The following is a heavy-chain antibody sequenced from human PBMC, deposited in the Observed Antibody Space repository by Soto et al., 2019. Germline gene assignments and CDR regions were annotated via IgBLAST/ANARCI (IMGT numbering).Heavy chain of an antibody. CDR3: ARGWYGGYDTDDHYGSPPDV. Sequence: QVQLVQSGAEVKKPGASVKVSCKASGYTFTSYDINWVRQATGQGLEWMGWMNPNSGNTGYAQKFQGRVTMTRNTSISTAYMELSSLRSEDTAVYYCARGWYGGYDTDDHYGSPPDVWDQGTTVTVSS. CDR2: MNPNSGNT. J-gene: IGHJ6*02. CDR1: GYTFTSYD. V-gene: IGHV1-8*01. D-gene: IGHD5-12*01.